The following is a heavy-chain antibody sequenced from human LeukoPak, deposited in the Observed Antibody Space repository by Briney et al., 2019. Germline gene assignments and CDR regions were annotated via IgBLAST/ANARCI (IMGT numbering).Heavy chain of an antibody. J-gene: IGHJ6*03. V-gene: IGHV3-23*01. CDR1: RFTFNMYA. D-gene: IGHD1-26*01. CDR3: AKWDESFFYMDV. CDR2: ISGSGGGT. Sequence: PGGSLRLSCAASRFTFNMYAMSWVRQAPGRGLEWVSSISGSGGGTFYRNSVRDRLIISRDNSWNTLCLEMRALRAEDTAMYYWAKWDESFFYMDVGGKGTTVTVSS.